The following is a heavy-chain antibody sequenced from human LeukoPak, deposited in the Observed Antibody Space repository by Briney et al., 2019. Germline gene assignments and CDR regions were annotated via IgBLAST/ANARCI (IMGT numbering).Heavy chain of an antibody. CDR3: ARHDHSDFGDPNWFDP. D-gene: IGHD4-17*01. V-gene: IGHV4-39*01. CDR1: GGSISSSTHY. CDR2: ISHSGGT. J-gene: IGHJ5*02. Sequence: PSETLSLTCTVSGGSISSSTHYWGWIRQPPGKELEWIASISHSGGTFYNPSLKSRVSISVDTSKNLFSLNLNSVTAADTAVYYCARHDHSDFGDPNWFDPWGQGTLVPVSS.